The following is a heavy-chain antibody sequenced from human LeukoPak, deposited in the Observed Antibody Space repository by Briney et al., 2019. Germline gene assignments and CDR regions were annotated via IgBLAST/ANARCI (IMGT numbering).Heavy chain of an antibody. CDR2: IYTSGST. Sequence: TPSQTLSLTCTVSGGSISSGSYYWSWIRQPAGKGLEWIGRIYTSGSTNYNPSLKSRVTISVDTSKNQFSLKLSSVTAADTAVYYCAREAEEYDSSGYVTGYYYMDVWGKGTTVTVSS. CDR3: AREAEEYDSSGYVTGYYYMDV. J-gene: IGHJ6*03. V-gene: IGHV4-61*02. CDR1: GGSISSGSYY. D-gene: IGHD3-22*01.